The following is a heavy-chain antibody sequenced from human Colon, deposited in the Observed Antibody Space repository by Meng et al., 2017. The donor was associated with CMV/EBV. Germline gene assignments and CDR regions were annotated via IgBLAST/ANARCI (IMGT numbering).Heavy chain of an antibody. Sequence: SVKVSCKASGYNFISYDIIWVRPGPGQGLEWMGWMNPYTGDTDYTQKFQGRITVTRDTSINTVYMDLTNLRSDDTAVYFCARGPRGGTELLDHWGQGTLVTVSS. CDR1: GYNFISYD. V-gene: IGHV1-8*01. CDR2: MNPYTGDT. J-gene: IGHJ4*02. CDR3: ARGPRGGTELLDH. D-gene: IGHD1-26*01.